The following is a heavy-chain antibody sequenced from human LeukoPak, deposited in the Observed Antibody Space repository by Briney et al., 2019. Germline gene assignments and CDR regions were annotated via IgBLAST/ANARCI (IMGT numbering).Heavy chain of an antibody. D-gene: IGHD6-13*01. J-gene: IGHJ4*02. V-gene: IGHV1-2*02. Sequence: ASVKVSCKASGYTFTGYYMHWVRQAPGQGLEWMGWINPNSGGTNYAQKFQGRVTMTRDTSISTAYMELSRLRSDDTAVYYCARESVIIAAAGKGFEYWGQGTLVTVSS. CDR1: GYTFTGYY. CDR3: ARESVIIAAAGKGFEY. CDR2: INPNSGGT.